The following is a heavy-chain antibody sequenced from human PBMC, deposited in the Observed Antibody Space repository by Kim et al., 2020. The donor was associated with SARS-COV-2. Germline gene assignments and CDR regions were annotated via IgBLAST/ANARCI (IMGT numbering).Heavy chain of an antibody. J-gene: IGHJ4*02. D-gene: IGHD5-18*01. Sequence: ADSVKGRFTIYRDNSKNTLYLQMNSLRAEDTAVYYCARAEDTATRRPFDYWGQGTLVTVSS. V-gene: IGHV3-30*07. CDR3: ARAEDTATRRPFDY.